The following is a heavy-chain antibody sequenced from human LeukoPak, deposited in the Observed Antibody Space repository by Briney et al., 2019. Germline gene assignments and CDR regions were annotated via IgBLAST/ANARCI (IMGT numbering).Heavy chain of an antibody. CDR3: AKDYIAVAAGLDY. CDR2: ISYDGSNK. J-gene: IGHJ4*02. V-gene: IGHV3-30*04. CDR1: EITFSSYA. Sequence: GRSLRLSCEASEITFSSYAMHWVRQAPGKGLEWVAVISYDGSNKYYADSVKGRFTISRDNSKNTLYLQMNSLRAEDTAVYYCAKDYIAVAAGLDYWGQGTLVTVSS. D-gene: IGHD6-19*01.